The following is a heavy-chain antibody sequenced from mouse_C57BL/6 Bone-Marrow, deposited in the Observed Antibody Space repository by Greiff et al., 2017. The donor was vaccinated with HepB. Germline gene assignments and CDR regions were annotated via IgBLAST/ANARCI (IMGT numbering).Heavy chain of an antibody. D-gene: IGHD2-3*01. CDR3: ARSFYDGYSYWYFDV. CDR2: IDPNSGGT. J-gene: IGHJ1*03. V-gene: IGHV1-72*01. Sequence: QVHVKQPGAELVKPGASVKLSCKASGYTFTSYWMHWVKQRPGRGLEWIGRIDPNSGGTKYNEKFKSKATLTVDKPSSTAYMQLSSLTSEDSAVYYCARSFYDGYSYWYFDVWGTGTTVTVSS. CDR1: GYTFTSYW.